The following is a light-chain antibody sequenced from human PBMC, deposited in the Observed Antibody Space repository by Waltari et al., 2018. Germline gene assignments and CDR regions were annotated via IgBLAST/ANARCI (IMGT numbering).Light chain of an antibody. CDR3: QRSYSTPYT. CDR1: QNISSY. J-gene: IGKJ2*01. V-gene: IGKV1-39*01. Sequence: DIKMTQAPSSLSASVGYRVTITCRASQNISSYLNWYQQKPGKAPNLLISSASSLQSGVPSRFSCSGSGTDFTLTIISLQPEDFATYYCQRSYSTPYTFGQGTKLEIK. CDR2: SAS.